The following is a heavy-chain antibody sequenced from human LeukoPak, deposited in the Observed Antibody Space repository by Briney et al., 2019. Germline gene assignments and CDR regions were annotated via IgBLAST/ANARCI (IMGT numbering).Heavy chain of an antibody. J-gene: IGHJ5*02. V-gene: IGHV4-34*01. CDR3: ARGICSSTSCYRSTKWFDP. Sequence: SETLSLTCAVYGGSFSGYYWSWIRQPPGKGLEWIGEINHSGSTNYNPSLKSRVTISVDTSKNQFSLKLSSVTAADTAVYYCARGICSSTSCYRSTKWFDPWGQGTLVTVSS. CDR2: INHSGST. CDR1: GGSFSGYY. D-gene: IGHD2-2*01.